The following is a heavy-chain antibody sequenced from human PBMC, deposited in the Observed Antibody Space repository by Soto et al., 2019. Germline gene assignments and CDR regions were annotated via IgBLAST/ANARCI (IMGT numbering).Heavy chain of an antibody. CDR2: IYYSGST. CDR1: GGSISSSSYY. CDR3: ARHRPGDTVTTFDY. J-gene: IGHJ4*02. D-gene: IGHD4-17*01. Sequence: QLQLQESGPGLVKPSETLSLTCTVSGGSISSSSYYWGWIRQPPGKGLEWIGSIYYSGSTYYNPSLKRRVTLSVDTGKNQFSRKLSSVTAADTAVYYCARHRPGDTVTTFDYWGQGTLVTVSS. V-gene: IGHV4-39*01.